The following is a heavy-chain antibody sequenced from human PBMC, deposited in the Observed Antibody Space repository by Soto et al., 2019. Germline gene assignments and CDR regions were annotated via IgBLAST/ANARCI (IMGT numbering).Heavy chain of an antibody. J-gene: IGHJ4*02. CDR1: GDSISSNTY. Sequence: SETLSLTCTVSGDSISSNTYWSWVRQSPGKGLEWIGQIYHSGSTSYNPSLKSRVTISVDKSKNQFSLNLASVTAADTAVFYCARQGPRMYYFDYWGQGTLVTVSS. CDR2: IYHSGST. CDR3: ARQGPRMYYFDY. V-gene: IGHV4-4*02.